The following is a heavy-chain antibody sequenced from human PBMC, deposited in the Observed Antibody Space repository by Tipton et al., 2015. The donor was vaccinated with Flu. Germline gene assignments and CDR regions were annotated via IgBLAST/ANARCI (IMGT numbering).Heavy chain of an antibody. CDR2: IYTSGST. CDR3: ASPGGSDGYFDY. J-gene: IGHJ4*02. V-gene: IGHV4-61*02. Sequence: TLSLTCTVSGGSISSGSYYWSWIRQPAGKGLEWIGRIYTSGSTNYNPSLKSRVTISVDTSKNQFSLKLSSVTAADTAVYYCASPGGSDGYFDYWGQGTLVTVSS. D-gene: IGHD3-10*01. CDR1: GGSISSGSYY.